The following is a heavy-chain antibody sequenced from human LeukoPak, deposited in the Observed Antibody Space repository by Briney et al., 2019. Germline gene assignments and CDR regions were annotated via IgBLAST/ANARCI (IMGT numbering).Heavy chain of an antibody. D-gene: IGHD3-10*01. V-gene: IGHV1-69*13. CDR2: IIPIFGTA. CDR3: ARDPGPRIHMVRGVIY. CDR1: GGTFSSYA. Sequence: SVKVSCKASGGTFSSYAISWVRQAPGQGLEWMGGIIPIFGTANYAQKFQGRVTITADESTSTAYMELRSLRSDDTAVYYCARDPGPRIHMVRGVIYWGQGTLVTVSS. J-gene: IGHJ4*02.